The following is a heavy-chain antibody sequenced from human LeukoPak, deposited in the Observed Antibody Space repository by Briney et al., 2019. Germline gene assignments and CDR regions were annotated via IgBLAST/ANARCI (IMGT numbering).Heavy chain of an antibody. CDR1: GFTFSSYG. CDR3: ARGYYDSSGYYNY. Sequence: GGSLRLSCAASGFTFSSYGMHWVRQAPGKGLEWVAVISYDGSNKYYADSVKGRFTISRDNSKNTLYLQMNSLRAEDTAVYYCARGYYDSSGYYNYWGQGTLVTVSS. D-gene: IGHD3-22*01. V-gene: IGHV3-30*19. CDR2: ISYDGSNK. J-gene: IGHJ4*02.